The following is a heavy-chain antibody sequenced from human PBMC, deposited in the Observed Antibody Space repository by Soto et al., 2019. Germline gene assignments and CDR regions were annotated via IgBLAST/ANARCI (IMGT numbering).Heavy chain of an antibody. D-gene: IGHD4-17*01. CDR3: ARGSYDYGGNPGGADAFDI. CDR2: IYYSGST. Sequence: QVQLQESGPGLVKPSQTLSLTCTVSGGSISSGGYYWSWIRQHPGKGLEWIGYIYYSGSTYYNPSLKSRVTISVDTSKNQFSLKLSSVTAADTAVYYCARGSYDYGGNPGGADAFDIWGQGTMVTVSS. J-gene: IGHJ3*02. CDR1: GGSISSGGYY. V-gene: IGHV4-31*03.